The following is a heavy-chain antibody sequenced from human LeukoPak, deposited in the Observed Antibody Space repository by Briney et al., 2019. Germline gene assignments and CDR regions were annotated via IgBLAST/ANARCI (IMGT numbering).Heavy chain of an antibody. J-gene: IGHJ3*02. CDR3: ARVNGRSGYYDAFDI. D-gene: IGHD3-22*01. CDR2: IWYDGSNK. CDR1: GFTFSSYG. Sequence: PGRSLRLSCAASGFTFSSYGMHWVRQAPGKGLEWVAVIWYDGSNKYYADSVKGRFTISRDNSKNTLYLQMNSLRAEDTAVYYCARVNGRSGYYDAFDIWGQGTMVTVSS. V-gene: IGHV3-33*01.